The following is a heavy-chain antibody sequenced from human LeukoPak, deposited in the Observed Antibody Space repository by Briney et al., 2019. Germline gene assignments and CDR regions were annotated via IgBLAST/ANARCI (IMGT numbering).Heavy chain of an antibody. V-gene: IGHV4-4*02. J-gene: IGHJ3*02. CDR1: GGSIRSSNW. D-gene: IGHD3-9*01. CDR2: TYHSEST. CDR3: ARTLAYYDILTGYSLLGAFDI. Sequence: SGTLSLTCAVSGGSIRSSNWWSWVRQPPGKGLEWIGDTYHSESTNYNLSLKSLVNISVDKSKNQFSLKLSSVTAADTAVYYCARTLAYYDILTGYSLLGAFDIWGQGTMVTVSS.